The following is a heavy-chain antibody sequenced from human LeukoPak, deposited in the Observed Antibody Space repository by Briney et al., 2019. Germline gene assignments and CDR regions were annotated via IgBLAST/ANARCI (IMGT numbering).Heavy chain of an antibody. Sequence: GGSLRLSCAASGFTFSSYWMSWVRQAPGKGLEWVANIKQDGSEKYYVDSVKGRFTISRDNAKNSLYLQMNSLRAEDTAVYYWARATLKYCSSTSCHHYYGMDVWGQGTTVTVSS. J-gene: IGHJ6*02. CDR3: ARATLKYCSSTSCHHYYGMDV. V-gene: IGHV3-7*01. D-gene: IGHD2-2*01. CDR1: GFTFSSYW. CDR2: IKQDGSEK.